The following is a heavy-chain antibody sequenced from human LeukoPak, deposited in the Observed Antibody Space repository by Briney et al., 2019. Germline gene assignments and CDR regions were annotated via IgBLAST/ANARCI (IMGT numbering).Heavy chain of an antibody. Sequence: GGSLRLSCAASGFTFSNAWMAWVRQAPGKGLEWVGRIKAKAHGGTIEYAAPVKGRFTISRDDSKNTLYLQMNSLKTEDTAVYYCTTDGVGVEGATYDNWGQGTLVSVSS. D-gene: IGHD1-26*01. CDR3: TTDGVGVEGATYDN. J-gene: IGHJ4*02. V-gene: IGHV3-15*01. CDR1: GFTFSNAW. CDR2: IKAKAHGGTI.